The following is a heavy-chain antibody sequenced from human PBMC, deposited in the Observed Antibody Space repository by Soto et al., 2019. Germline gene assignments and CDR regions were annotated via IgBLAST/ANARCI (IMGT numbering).Heavy chain of an antibody. CDR3: APSRRPRLLDY. CDR2: IYWDDDK. V-gene: IGHV2-5*02. J-gene: IGHJ4*02. D-gene: IGHD3-3*01. CDR1: VVSISTSGVG. Sequence: QITLKESGPTLVKPTQTLTLTCTFSVVSISTSGVGVACIYQPRRKALEGLAFIYWDDDKRYSPPLNSKLTIPHHTSKHPLVVTMPDMDPVYPATHHCAPSRRPRLLDYWGQGTLVTVSS.